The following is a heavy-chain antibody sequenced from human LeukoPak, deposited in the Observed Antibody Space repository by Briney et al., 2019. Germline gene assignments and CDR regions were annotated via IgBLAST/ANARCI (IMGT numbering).Heavy chain of an antibody. V-gene: IGHV4-34*01. CDR3: TRERSTPGINWFDP. J-gene: IGHJ5*02. CDR1: GESFRAYS. D-gene: IGHD2-2*01. CDR2: INHSGST. Sequence: PSETLSLTCAVYGESFRAYSWNWIRQSPGKGLEWIGEINHSGSTNYNPSLKSRVTISVDTSKNQTSKGQFSLKLNSVTAADTAVYYCTRERSTPGINWFDPWGQGTLVTVSS.